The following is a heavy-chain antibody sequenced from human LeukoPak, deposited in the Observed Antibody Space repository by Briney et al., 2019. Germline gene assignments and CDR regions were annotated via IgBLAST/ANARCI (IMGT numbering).Heavy chain of an antibody. D-gene: IGHD3-22*01. J-gene: IGHJ4*02. CDR3: ARDPDDSSGYYFDY. CDR2: ISYDGSNK. Sequence: GGSLRLSCAASGFTFSSYATHWVRQAPGKGLEWVAVISYDGSNKYYADSVKGRFTISRDNSKNTLYLQMNSLRAEDTAVYYCARDPDDSSGYYFDYWGQGTLVTVSS. V-gene: IGHV3-30-3*01. CDR1: GFTFSSYA.